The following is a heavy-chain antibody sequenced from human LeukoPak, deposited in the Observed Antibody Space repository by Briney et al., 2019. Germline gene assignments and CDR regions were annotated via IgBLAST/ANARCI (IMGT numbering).Heavy chain of an antibody. Sequence: ASVRASCKTSGYTFSTYDINWLRQAAGQGLEWMGWMNPNSANTGFAQKFQGRAAITRDTSTATAYLALSGLTSEDTAVYYCARAIRYQLLSDYWGQGTLVTVSS. D-gene: IGHD2-2*01. CDR1: GYTFSTYD. V-gene: IGHV1-8*02. CDR3: ARAIRYQLLSDY. CDR2: MNPNSANT. J-gene: IGHJ4*02.